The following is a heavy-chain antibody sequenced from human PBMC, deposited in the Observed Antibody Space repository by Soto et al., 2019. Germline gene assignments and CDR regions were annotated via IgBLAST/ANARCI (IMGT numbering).Heavy chain of an antibody. Sequence: QVQLVQSGPEVKKPGASVKVSCKASGYSFTNYGITWVRQAPGQGLECMGWISPYSGNPNSAQKFRGRVTLTTDTSKSTAYMELRSLTSDDAAVYYYARDWSYPSGGIDYWGQGTLVTVSS. J-gene: IGHJ4*02. CDR3: ARDWSYPSGGIDY. V-gene: IGHV1-18*01. D-gene: IGHD6-25*01. CDR2: ISPYSGNP. CDR1: GYSFTNYG.